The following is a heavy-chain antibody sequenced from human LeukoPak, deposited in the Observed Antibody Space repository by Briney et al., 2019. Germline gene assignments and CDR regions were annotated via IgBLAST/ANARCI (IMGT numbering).Heavy chain of an antibody. V-gene: IGHV4-59*08. J-gene: IGHJ3*02. CDR2: IHYTGSS. D-gene: IGHD1-26*01. CDR1: GGSINGYY. CDR3: ARLKVGANDAYDI. Sequence: SETLSLTCTVSGGSINGYYWTWVRQPPGKGLEWIGYIHYTGSSNYNPSVKSRVTISVGTSKNQFSLRLTSVTAADTAVYYCARLKVGANDAYDIWGQGTMVTVSS.